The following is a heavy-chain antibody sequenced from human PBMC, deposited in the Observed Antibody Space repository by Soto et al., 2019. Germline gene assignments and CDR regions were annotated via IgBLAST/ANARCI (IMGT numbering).Heavy chain of an antibody. D-gene: IGHD6-13*01. CDR1: GFTFSSYW. V-gene: IGHV3-7*05. J-gene: IGHJ3*02. CDR3: ARVSSPSYSSRWYDAFDS. Sequence: EVQLVESGGGLVKPGGSLRLSCAASGFTFSSYWMTWVRQAPGKGLEWVANIKKDESKRYYVDSVEGRFTISRDNAKNSMFLSMNNLRAEDTALYYCARVSSPSYSSRWYDAFDSWGQGTMVNVSS. CDR2: IKKDESKR.